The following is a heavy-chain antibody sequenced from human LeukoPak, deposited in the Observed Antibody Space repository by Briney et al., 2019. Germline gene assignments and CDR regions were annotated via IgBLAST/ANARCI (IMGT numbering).Heavy chain of an antibody. D-gene: IGHD6-19*01. Sequence: GRSLRLSCAASGFTFDDYAMHWVRQAPGKGLEWVSGISWNSGSIGYADSVKGRFTISRDNAKNSLYLQMNSLRAEDTALYYCAKDVARYSSGFEYFQHWGQGTLVTVSS. V-gene: IGHV3-9*01. CDR1: GFTFDDYA. CDR3: AKDVARYSSGFEYFQH. CDR2: ISWNSGSI. J-gene: IGHJ1*01.